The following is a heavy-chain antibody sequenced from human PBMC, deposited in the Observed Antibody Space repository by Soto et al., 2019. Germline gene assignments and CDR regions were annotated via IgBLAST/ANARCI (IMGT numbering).Heavy chain of an antibody. V-gene: IGHV3-66*01. Sequence: GGSLRLSCAASGFTVSSNYMSWVRQALGKGLEWVSVIYSGGSTYYADSVKGRFTISRDNSKNTLYLQMNSLRAEDTAVYYCARSMTTVNYKPFYFDYWGQGTLVTVSS. CDR1: GFTVSSNY. D-gene: IGHD4-17*01. J-gene: IGHJ4*02. CDR2: IYSGGST. CDR3: ARSMTTVNYKPFYFDY.